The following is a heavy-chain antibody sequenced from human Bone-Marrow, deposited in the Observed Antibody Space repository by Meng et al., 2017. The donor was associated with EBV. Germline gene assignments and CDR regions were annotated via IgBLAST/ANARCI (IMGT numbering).Heavy chain of an antibody. CDR2: INHSVST. Sequence: QVQLQQCGAGLLKPSETLSLTCAVYGGSFSGYYWSWIRQPPGKGLDWIGEINHSVSTNYNPSLKSRVTISVDTSKNQFSLKLSSVTAADTAVYYCARAAYGDYVLLDYWGQGTLVTVSS. CDR1: GGSFSGYY. V-gene: IGHV4-34*01. J-gene: IGHJ4*02. D-gene: IGHD4-17*01. CDR3: ARAAYGDYVLLDY.